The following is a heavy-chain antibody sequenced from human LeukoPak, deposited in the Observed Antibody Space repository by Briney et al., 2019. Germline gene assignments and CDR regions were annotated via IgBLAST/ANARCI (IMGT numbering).Heavy chain of an antibody. D-gene: IGHD5-18*01. CDR2: IYYSGST. CDR3: ARDEAIGHFDY. Sequence: SETLSLTCTVSGGSISSSSYYWGWIRQPPGKGLEWIGSIYYSGSTYYNPSLKSRVTISVDTSKNQFSLKLSSVTAADTAVYYCARDEAIGHFDYWGQGTLVTVSS. J-gene: IGHJ4*02. V-gene: IGHV4-39*07. CDR1: GGSISSSSYY.